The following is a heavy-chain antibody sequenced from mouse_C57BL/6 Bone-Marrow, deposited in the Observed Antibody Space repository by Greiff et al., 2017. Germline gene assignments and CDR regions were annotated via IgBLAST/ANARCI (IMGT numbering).Heavy chain of an antibody. J-gene: IGHJ2*01. V-gene: IGHV1-69*01. Sequence: QVQLQQPGAELVMPGASVKLSCKASGYTFTSYWMHWVKQRPGQGLEWIGEIDPSDSYTNYNQNFKGKSTLAVDKSSSTAYMQLSSLTSEDSAVYYCAKLGRFDYWGQGTTLTVSS. CDR2: IDPSDSYT. D-gene: IGHD4-1*01. CDR1: GYTFTSYW. CDR3: AKLGRFDY.